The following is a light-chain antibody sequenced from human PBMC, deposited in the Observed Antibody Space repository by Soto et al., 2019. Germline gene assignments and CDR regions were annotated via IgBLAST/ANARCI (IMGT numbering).Light chain of an antibody. CDR1: QSVLYSSNNKNY. J-gene: IGKJ1*01. CDR3: QQYLAAPQT. V-gene: IGKV4-1*01. CDR2: WAS. Sequence: DIVMTQSPDSLAVSLGERATINCKSSQSVLYSSNNKNYLAWYQQKPGRPPKLLIYWASTRESGVPDRFSGSGSGTDFTLTISSLQAEDVAVSYCQQYLAAPQTFGQGTKVEIK.